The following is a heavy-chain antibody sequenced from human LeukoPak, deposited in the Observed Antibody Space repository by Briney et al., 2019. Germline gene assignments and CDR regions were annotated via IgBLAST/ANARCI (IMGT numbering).Heavy chain of an antibody. CDR1: GFTFSSYS. J-gene: IGHJ4*02. Sequence: GGSLRLSCAASGFTFSSYSMNWVRQAPGKGLEWVSSISSSSSYIYYADSVKGRFTISRDNAKNSLYLQMNSVRAEDTAVYYCARDQKLLWFGESPFDYWGQGTLVTVSS. V-gene: IGHV3-21*01. CDR3: ARDQKLLWFGESPFDY. CDR2: ISSSSSYI. D-gene: IGHD3-10*01.